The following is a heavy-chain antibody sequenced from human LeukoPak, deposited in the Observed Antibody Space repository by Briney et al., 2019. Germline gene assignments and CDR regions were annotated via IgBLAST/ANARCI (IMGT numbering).Heavy chain of an antibody. J-gene: IGHJ5*02. D-gene: IGHD3-3*02. CDR1: GASINNYY. V-gene: IGHV4-4*07. CDR2: IHGGGST. Sequence: PSETLSLTCTVSGASINNYYWSWIRQPAGKGLEWIGRIHGGGSTNYNPSLKSRVTVSIDASKNQFSRKLSSMTAADTAVYYCARDLASPPYNWFDPWGQGTLVTVSS. CDR3: ARDLASPPYNWFDP.